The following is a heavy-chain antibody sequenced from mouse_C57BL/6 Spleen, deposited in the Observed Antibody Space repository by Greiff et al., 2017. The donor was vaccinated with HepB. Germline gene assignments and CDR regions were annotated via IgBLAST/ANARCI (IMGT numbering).Heavy chain of an antibody. CDR3: TGHWDEAY. D-gene: IGHD4-1*01. CDR2: IRLKSDNYAT. Sequence: EVKLVESGGGLVQPGGSMKLSCVASGFTFSNYWMNWVRQSPEKGLEWVAQIRLKSDNYATHYAESVKGRFTISRDDSKSSVYLQMNNLRAEDTGIYYCTGHWDEAYWGQGTLVTVSA. V-gene: IGHV6-3*01. CDR1: GFTFSNYW. J-gene: IGHJ3*01.